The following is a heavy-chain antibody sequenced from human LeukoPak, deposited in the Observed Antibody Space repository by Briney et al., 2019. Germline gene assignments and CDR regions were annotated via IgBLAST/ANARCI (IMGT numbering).Heavy chain of an antibody. J-gene: IGHJ4*02. V-gene: IGHV3-74*01. CDR3: AREHYYDSSGWN. CDR1: GFTFSSYW. CDR2: INSDGSST. D-gene: IGHD3-22*01. Sequence: PGGSLRLSCAASGFTFSSYWMHWVRQAPGKGLVWVSRINSDGSSTSYADSVKGRFTISRDNAKNSLYLQMNSLRAEDTAVYYCAREHYYDSSGWNWGQGTLVTVSS.